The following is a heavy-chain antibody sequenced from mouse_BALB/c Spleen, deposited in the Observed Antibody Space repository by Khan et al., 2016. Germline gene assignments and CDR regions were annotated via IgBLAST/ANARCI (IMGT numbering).Heavy chain of an antibody. CDR3: TRGFDFDPFAY. V-gene: IGHV14-3*02. Sequence: VQLQQSGAELVKPGASVKLSCLASGFNIKDTYMHWVKQGPEQGLEWIGRIDPANGETKYDPKFQGKATITADTSSNTACLQLSSLTSEDTAVXYCTRGFDFDPFAYWGQGTLVTVST. J-gene: IGHJ3*01. CDR1: GFNIKDTY. CDR2: IDPANGET. D-gene: IGHD2-4*01.